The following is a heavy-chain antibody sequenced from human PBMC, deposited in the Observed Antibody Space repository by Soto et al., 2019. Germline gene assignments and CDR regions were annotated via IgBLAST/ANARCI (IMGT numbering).Heavy chain of an antibody. V-gene: IGHV3-30-3*01. CDR1: GFTFSSYA. Sequence: GGSLRLSCAASGFTFSSYAMHWVRQAPGKGLEWVAVISYDGSNKYYADSVKGRFTISRDNSKNTLYLQMNSLRAEDTAVYYCARDPYDILTGYVFPRVYYYYGMDVWGQGTTVTVS. D-gene: IGHD3-9*01. CDR2: ISYDGSNK. J-gene: IGHJ6*02. CDR3: ARDPYDILTGYVFPRVYYYYGMDV.